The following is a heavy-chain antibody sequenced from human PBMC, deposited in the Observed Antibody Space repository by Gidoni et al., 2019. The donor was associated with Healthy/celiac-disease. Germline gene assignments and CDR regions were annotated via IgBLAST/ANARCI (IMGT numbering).Heavy chain of an antibody. J-gene: IGHJ3*02. D-gene: IGHD2-21*02. CDR3: ARDGVLAYCGGDCYPDAFDI. Sequence: VQLVESGGGVVQPGRSLRLSCAASGFTFSSYGMPWVRQAPGKGLEWVAVIWYDGSNKYYADSVKGRFTISRDNSKNTLYLQMNSLRAEDTAVYYCARDGVLAYCGGDCYPDAFDIWGQGTMVTVSS. CDR1: GFTFSSYG. V-gene: IGHV3-33*01. CDR2: IWYDGSNK.